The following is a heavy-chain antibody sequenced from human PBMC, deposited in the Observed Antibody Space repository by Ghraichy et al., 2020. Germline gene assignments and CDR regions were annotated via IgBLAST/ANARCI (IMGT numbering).Heavy chain of an antibody. Sequence: GGSLRLSCTASGFTLDNYAINWVRQAPGKGLEWVSGISASGGKTNYADSVQGRCTISRDNSKNTVYLQMNSLRGEDTAVYFCAKDAHDFWSGFHPSYFYNTLDVWGQGTSVTVSS. V-gene: IGHV3-23*01. J-gene: IGHJ6*02. D-gene: IGHD3-3*01. CDR3: AKDAHDFWSGFHPSYFYNTLDV. CDR2: ISASGGKT. CDR1: GFTLDNYA.